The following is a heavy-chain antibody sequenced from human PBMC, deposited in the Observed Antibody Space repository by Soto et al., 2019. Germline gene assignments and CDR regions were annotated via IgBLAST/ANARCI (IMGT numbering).Heavy chain of an antibody. CDR3: ARGPRMTMIVAGWYFDL. D-gene: IGHD3-22*01. CDR2: IYHSGST. Sequence: QVQLQESGPGLVKPSGTLSLTCAVSGGSISSSNWWRWVRQPPGKGLEWIGEIYHSGSTNYNPSLKSRVTISVAKSKNQFSLHLSSLTAADTAVYYCARGPRMTMIVAGWYFDLWGRGTLVTVSS. CDR1: GGSISSSNW. J-gene: IGHJ2*01. V-gene: IGHV4-4*02.